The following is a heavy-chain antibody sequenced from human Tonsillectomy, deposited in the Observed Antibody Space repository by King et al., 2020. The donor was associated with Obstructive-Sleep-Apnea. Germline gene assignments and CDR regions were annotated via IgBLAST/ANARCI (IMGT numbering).Heavy chain of an antibody. J-gene: IGHJ3*02. D-gene: IGHD6-13*01. CDR1: GFTFDDYA. V-gene: IGHV3-9*01. CDR2: ISWNSGNI. CDR3: AKAGSWYRDAFDI. Sequence: VQLVESGGGLVQPGRSLRLSCAASGFTFDDYAMHWVRQAPGKGLEWVSGISWNSGNIGYADSVKGRFTISRDNAKNSLYLQINSLRAEDTALYYCAKAGSWYRDAFDIWGQGTMVTVSS.